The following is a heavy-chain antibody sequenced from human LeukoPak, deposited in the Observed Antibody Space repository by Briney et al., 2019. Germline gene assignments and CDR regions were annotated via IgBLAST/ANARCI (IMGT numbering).Heavy chain of an antibody. CDR2: INNDGSQK. CDR3: ARDPGWGSLDF. J-gene: IGHJ4*02. V-gene: IGHV3-7*01. Sequence: GGSLRLSCIASGFNFGNSWMSWVRQAPGKGLEWVANINNDGSQKYYVDSVKGRFNISRDDAKSSVYLQMNSLRVEDTAIYFCARDPGWGSLDFWGQGTLVTVSS. D-gene: IGHD2-21*01. CDR1: GFNFGNSW.